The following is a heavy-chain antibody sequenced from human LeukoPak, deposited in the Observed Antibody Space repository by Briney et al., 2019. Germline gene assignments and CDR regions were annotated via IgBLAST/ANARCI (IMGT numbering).Heavy chain of an antibody. Sequence: GGSLRLSCAASGFAFSSYWMHWVRQAPGKGLVWVSRISTDGSSTNSADSVKGRLTISRDNAKNTLYLQMNSLRAEDTAVYYCVREYSSSSGRAFDMWGQGTMVTVSP. D-gene: IGHD6-6*01. J-gene: IGHJ3*02. CDR2: ISTDGSST. CDR1: GFAFSSYW. CDR3: VREYSSSSGRAFDM. V-gene: IGHV3-74*01.